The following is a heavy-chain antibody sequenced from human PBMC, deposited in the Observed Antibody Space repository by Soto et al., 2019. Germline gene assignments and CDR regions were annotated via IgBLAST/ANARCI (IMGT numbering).Heavy chain of an antibody. J-gene: IGHJ5*02. CDR2: ISSNSAYI. Sequence: GRSLRLSCAASGFTFRSFTKNWVRQAPGKGLEWVSTISSNSAYIYYTDALRGRFTISRDNAKNSLHLQMNSLRAEDTAVYYCTRDASRDSSARGWFDPWGPGTLVTVSS. CDR1: GFTFRSFT. V-gene: IGHV3-21*01. D-gene: IGHD6-13*01. CDR3: TRDASRDSSARGWFDP.